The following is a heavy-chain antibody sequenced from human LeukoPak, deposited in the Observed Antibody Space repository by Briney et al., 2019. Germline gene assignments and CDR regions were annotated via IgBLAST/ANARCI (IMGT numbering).Heavy chain of an antibody. CDR1: GDTFSRNTAA. Sequence: SQTLSLTCAISGDTFSRNTAAWNWLRQSPSIGLEWLGRTYHRSKWYNDYAVSVKSRITVNPDTSKNQFSLQLKSVTPEDTAVYFCARQEIEVDDAFDIWGQGTMVTVSS. D-gene: IGHD3-22*01. CDR3: ARQEIEVDDAFDI. J-gene: IGHJ3*02. V-gene: IGHV6-1*01. CDR2: TYHRSKWYN.